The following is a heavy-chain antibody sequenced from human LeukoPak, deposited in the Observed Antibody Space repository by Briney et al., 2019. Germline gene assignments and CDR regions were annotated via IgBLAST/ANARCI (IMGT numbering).Heavy chain of an antibody. CDR3: ARGPPDCSSTSCYAFDAFDI. V-gene: IGHV4-38-2*02. J-gene: IGHJ3*02. CDR1: GYSISSGYY. D-gene: IGHD2-2*01. Sequence: SETLSLTCTVSGYSISSGYYWGWIRQPPGQGLEWIGSIYHSGSTYYNPSLKSRVTISVDTSKNQFSLKLSSVTAADTAVYYCARGPPDCSSTSCYAFDAFDIWGQGTMVTVSS. CDR2: IYHSGST.